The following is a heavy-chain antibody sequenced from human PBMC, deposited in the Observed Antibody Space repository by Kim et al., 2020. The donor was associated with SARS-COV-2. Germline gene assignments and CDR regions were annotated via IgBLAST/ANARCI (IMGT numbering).Heavy chain of an antibody. V-gene: IGHV4-31*03. J-gene: IGHJ4*02. D-gene: IGHD3-10*01. CDR3: ARGGMVRAFDY. CDR2: IYYSGST. CDR1: GGSISSGGYY. Sequence: SETLSLTCTVSGGSISSGGYYWSWIRQHPGKGLEWIGYIYYSGSTYYNPSLKSRVTISVDTSKNQFSLKLSSVTAADTAVYYCARGGMVRAFDYWGQGTLVTVSS.